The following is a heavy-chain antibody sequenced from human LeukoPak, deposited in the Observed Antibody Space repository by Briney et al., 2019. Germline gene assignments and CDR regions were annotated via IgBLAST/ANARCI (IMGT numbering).Heavy chain of an antibody. CDR2: IKQDGTEK. V-gene: IGHV3-7*01. D-gene: IGHD3-10*01. CDR1: GFGFSNFW. J-gene: IGHJ4*02. Sequence: GGSLRLSCAASGFGFSNFWMSWVRQAPGKGPEWVANIKQDGTEKYYVDSVKGRFTISRDNAKNSLYLQMNSLRVEDTAVYYCAKVAKYYYGSETYYFFEHWGQGTPVTASS. CDR3: AKVAKYYYGSETYYFFEH.